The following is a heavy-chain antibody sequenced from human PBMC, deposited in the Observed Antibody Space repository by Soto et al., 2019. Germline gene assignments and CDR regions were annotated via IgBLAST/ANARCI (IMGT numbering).Heavy chain of an antibody. CDR3: ARRAGLLYMDV. CDR1: GYSMTVYD. CDR2: MNPNSGNT. D-gene: IGHD6-13*01. J-gene: IGHJ6*03. V-gene: IGHV1-8*01. Sequence: ALLNRSCKTSGYSMTVYDGDWGRQATGQGLEWMGWMNPNSGNTGYAQKFQGRVTMTRNTSISTAYMELSSLRSEDTAVYYCARRAGLLYMDVWGKGTTVTVSS.